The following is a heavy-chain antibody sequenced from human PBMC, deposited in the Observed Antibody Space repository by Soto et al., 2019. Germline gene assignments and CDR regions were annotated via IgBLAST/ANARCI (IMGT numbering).Heavy chain of an antibody. D-gene: IGHD3-10*01. CDR1: GGSLSSYY. CDR2: MYNSGST. Sequence: SETLSLTCTVSGGSLSSYYWSWIRQPPGKGLEWVGYMYNSGSTYYNPSLKSRVTISVDRSKNQFSLKLSSVTAADTAVYYCDRVPGPWGQGPLVTVSS. V-gene: IGHV4-59*12. CDR3: DRVPGP. J-gene: IGHJ5*02.